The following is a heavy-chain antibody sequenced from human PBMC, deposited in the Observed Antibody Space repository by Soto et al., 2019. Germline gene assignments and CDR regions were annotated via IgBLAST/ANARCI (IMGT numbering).Heavy chain of an antibody. CDR2: KYDTGTT. Sequence: PSETLSLTCTVSSGSISSYFWTWIRQAPGKGLEWIAFKYDTGTTNYNPSLNPRVSISVDASKNQISLTVNSVTAADTAVYYCARGWSSSWPYWGQGILVTVSS. CDR1: SGSISSYF. V-gene: IGHV4-59*01. J-gene: IGHJ4*02. D-gene: IGHD6-13*01. CDR3: ARGWSSSWPY.